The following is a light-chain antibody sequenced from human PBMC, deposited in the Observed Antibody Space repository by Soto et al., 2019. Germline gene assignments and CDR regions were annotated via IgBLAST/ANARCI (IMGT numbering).Light chain of an antibody. CDR1: ISNIGTNF. Sequence: QSVLIQPPSASGTPGQRVTISCSGSISNIGTNFVNWYQQLPGTAPKLLIYSNNQRPSGVPDRFSGSKSGTSASLAISGLQSEDESDYYCAAWDDSRNGVVFGGGTKVTVL. CDR3: AAWDDSRNGVV. V-gene: IGLV1-44*01. J-gene: IGLJ2*01. CDR2: SNN.